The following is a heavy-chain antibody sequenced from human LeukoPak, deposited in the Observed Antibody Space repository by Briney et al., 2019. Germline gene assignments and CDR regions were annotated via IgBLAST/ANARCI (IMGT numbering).Heavy chain of an antibody. V-gene: IGHV3-7*01. CDR1: GFIFTNYF. CDR3: ARDDHWGWDK. Sequence: GGSLRLSCAASGFIFTNYFMSWVRQAPGKGPEWVANIRPDGNVAFHVDFVKGRFSISRDNAKNTLYLQMNGLRVEDTALYYCARDDHWGWDKWGRGTLVTVSS. CDR2: IRPDGNVA. D-gene: IGHD7-27*01. J-gene: IGHJ4*02.